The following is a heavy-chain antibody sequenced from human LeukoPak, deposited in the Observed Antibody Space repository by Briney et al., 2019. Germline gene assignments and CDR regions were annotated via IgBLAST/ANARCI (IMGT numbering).Heavy chain of an antibody. J-gene: IGHJ4*02. CDR2: ISGSGGST. Sequence: PGGSLRLSCAVSGITLSNYGMSWVRQAPGKGLERVAGISGSGGSTNHADSVKGRFTISRDNPKNTLYLQMNSLRAEDTAFYFCAKRGVVIRVILVGFHKEAYYFESWGQGALVTVSS. V-gene: IGHV3-23*01. CDR3: AKRGVVIRVILVGFHKEAYYFES. D-gene: IGHD3/OR15-3a*01. CDR1: GITLSNYG.